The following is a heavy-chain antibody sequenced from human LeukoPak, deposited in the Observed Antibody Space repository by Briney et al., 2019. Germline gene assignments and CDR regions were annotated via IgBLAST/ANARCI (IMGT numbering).Heavy chain of an antibody. V-gene: IGHV1-2*02. D-gene: IGHD4-11*01. CDR2: INPNSGGT. CDR3: ARGLQIGFLEY. J-gene: IGHJ4*02. Sequence: ASVKVSCKASGYTFTGYFIHWVRQAPGQGLEWMGCINPNSGGTNYAQKFQGRVTLTTDTSTSTAYMDLRSLTSDDTAVYYCARGLQIGFLEYWGQGTLVTVSS. CDR1: GYTFTGYF.